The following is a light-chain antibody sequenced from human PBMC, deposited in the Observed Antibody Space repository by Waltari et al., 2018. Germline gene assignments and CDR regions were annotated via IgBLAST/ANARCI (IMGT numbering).Light chain of an antibody. CDR3: SSYTSSKTVI. V-gene: IGLV2-14*01. CDR2: DVS. Sequence: QSALTQPASVSGSPGQSITISCTGTSSDVGGYNYVSWYQQYPGKVPKLMIYDVSKWPSGVSNRFSGSEPANTSSLPISGLQAKDEADYYCSSYTSSKTVIVGVGTKLAVL. CDR1: SSDVGGYNY. J-gene: IGLJ2*01.